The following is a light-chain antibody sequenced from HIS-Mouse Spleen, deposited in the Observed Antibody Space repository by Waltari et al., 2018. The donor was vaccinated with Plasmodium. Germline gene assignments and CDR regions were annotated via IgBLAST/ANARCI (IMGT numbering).Light chain of an antibody. J-gene: IGKJ4*01. CDR2: DAS. CDR1: QDISNY. CDR3: EQYDNLPLT. Sequence: IQMTQSPSSLSASVGDRVTITCQASQDISNYLNWYQQKPGKAPKLLIYDASKLETGVLSRFSGSGSGTDFTFTISSLQPEDIATYYCEQYDNLPLTLGGGTKVEMK. V-gene: IGKV1-33*01.